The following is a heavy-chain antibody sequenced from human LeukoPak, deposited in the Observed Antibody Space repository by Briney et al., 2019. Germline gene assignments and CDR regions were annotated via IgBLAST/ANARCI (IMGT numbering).Heavy chain of an antibody. CDR2: INPNSGGT. CDR3: ARVRGFYDSSGSPFDY. CDR1: GYTFTGYY. V-gene: IGHV1-2*02. D-gene: IGHD3-22*01. Sequence: ASVKVSCKASGYTFTGYYMHWVRQAPGQGLEWMGWINPNSGGTNYAQKFQGRVTMTRDTSISTAYMELSRLRSDDTAVYYCARVRGFYDSSGSPFDYWGQGTLVTVSS. J-gene: IGHJ4*02.